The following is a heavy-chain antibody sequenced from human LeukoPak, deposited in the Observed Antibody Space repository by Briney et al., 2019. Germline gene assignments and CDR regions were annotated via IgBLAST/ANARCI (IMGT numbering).Heavy chain of an antibody. J-gene: IGHJ6*03. CDR3: ARVSDDYSNWGAYYYYYMDV. V-gene: IGHV3-7*01. CDR2: IKQDGNEK. Sequence: GGSLTLFCAASGFTFSSYCMSWVRQAPGKGLEWVANIKQDGNEKYYVDSVKGRFTISRDNAKNSLYLQMNSLRAEDTAVYYCARVSDDYSNWGAYYYYYMDVWGKGTTVTVSS. D-gene: IGHD4-11*01. CDR1: GFTFSSYC.